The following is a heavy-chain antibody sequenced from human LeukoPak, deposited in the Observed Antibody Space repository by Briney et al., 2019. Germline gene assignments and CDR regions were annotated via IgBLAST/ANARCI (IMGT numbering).Heavy chain of an antibody. CDR2: ISSSGGTK. Sequence: GGSLRLSCAASGFTFSDYYMSWIRQAPGKGLEWVSYISSSGGTKYYADSVKGRFTISRDNSKNTLYLQMNSLRAEDTAVYYCAKSRTGSYYPDWGQGTLVTVSS. V-gene: IGHV3-11*01. D-gene: IGHD3-10*01. CDR1: GFTFSDYY. CDR3: AKSRTGSYYPD. J-gene: IGHJ4*02.